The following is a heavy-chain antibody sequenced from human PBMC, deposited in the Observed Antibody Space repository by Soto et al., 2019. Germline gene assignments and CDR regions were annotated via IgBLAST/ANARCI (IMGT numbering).Heavy chain of an antibody. J-gene: IGHJ6*02. Sequence: PGESLKISCKGSGYSFTSYWIGWVRQMPGKGLEWMGIIYPGDSDTRYSPSFQGQVTISADKSISTAYLQWSSLKASDTAMYYCARLDTIFGVVISGGMDVWGQGTTVTVSS. CDR2: IYPGDSDT. CDR3: ARLDTIFGVVISGGMDV. CDR1: GYSFTSYW. V-gene: IGHV5-51*01. D-gene: IGHD3-3*01.